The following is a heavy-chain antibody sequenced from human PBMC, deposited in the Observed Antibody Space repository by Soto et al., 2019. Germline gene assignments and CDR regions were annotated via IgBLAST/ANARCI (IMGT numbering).Heavy chain of an antibody. Sequence: SVKVSCQASGFTFTSSAVQWVRQARGQRLEWIGWIVVGSGNTNYAQKLQGRVTMTTDTSTSTAYMELRSLRSDDTAVYYCARDRATYGDYGAYYYYMDVWGKGTTVTVSS. D-gene: IGHD4-17*01. J-gene: IGHJ6*03. V-gene: IGHV1-58*01. CDR1: GFTFTSSA. CDR2: IVVGSGNT. CDR3: ARDRATYGDYGAYYYYMDV.